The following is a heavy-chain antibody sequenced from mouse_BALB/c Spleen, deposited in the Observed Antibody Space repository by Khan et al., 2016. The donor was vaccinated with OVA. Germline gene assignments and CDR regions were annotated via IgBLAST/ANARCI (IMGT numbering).Heavy chain of an antibody. CDR2: ISSGGSYT. V-gene: IGHV5-9-3*01. J-gene: IGHJ2*01. Sequence: EVELVESGGGLVKPGGSLKLSCAASGFTFSSYAMSWVRQTPEKRLEWVATISSGGSYTYYPDNLKGRFTISRDNAKNTLYLQRSSLRSEETAMYYCARQGGIYDGPFDYWGQGTTLTVSS. D-gene: IGHD2-3*01. CDR1: GFTFSSYA. CDR3: ARQGGIYDGPFDY.